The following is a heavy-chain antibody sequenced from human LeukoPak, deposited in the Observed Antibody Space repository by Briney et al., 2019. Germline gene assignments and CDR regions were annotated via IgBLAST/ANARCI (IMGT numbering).Heavy chain of an antibody. V-gene: IGHV5-51*01. CDR3: ARKISGYFPFDY. CDR1: GYYFSNYW. Sequence: GESLKISCKASGYYFSNYWIGWVRQMPGKGLQWMGIIYPGDSDTTYSPSFEGQVTISADQSISTAYLEWTSLKASDTAIYYRARKISGYFPFDYWGQGTLVTVSS. J-gene: IGHJ4*02. D-gene: IGHD3-22*01. CDR2: IYPGDSDT.